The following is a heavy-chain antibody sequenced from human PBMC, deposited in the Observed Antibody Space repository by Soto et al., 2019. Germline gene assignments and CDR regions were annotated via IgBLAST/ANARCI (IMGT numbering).Heavy chain of an antibody. Sequence: GRSLRLSCAASGFSFSSYAMSWVRQAPGKGLEWVSAISGSGGSTYYADSVKGRFTISRDNSKNTLYLQMNSLRAEDTAVYYCAKSYSGSYYFDYWGQGTLVTASS. V-gene: IGHV3-23*01. CDR1: GFSFSSYA. CDR3: AKSYSGSYYFDY. J-gene: IGHJ4*02. D-gene: IGHD1-26*01. CDR2: ISGSGGST.